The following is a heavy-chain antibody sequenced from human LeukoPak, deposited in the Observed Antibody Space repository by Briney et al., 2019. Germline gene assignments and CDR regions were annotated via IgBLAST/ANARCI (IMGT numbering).Heavy chain of an antibody. V-gene: IGHV4-34*01. J-gene: IGHJ6*03. Sequence: SETLSLTCAVYGGSFSGYYWSWIRQPPGKGLEWIGEINHSGSTNYNPSLKSRVTISVDTSKNQFSLKLSSVTAADTAVYYCARLGSRSMAARHYYYYYMDVWGKGTTVTVSS. CDR1: GGSFSGYY. CDR3: ARLGSRSMAARHYYYYYMDV. CDR2: INHSGST. D-gene: IGHD6-6*01.